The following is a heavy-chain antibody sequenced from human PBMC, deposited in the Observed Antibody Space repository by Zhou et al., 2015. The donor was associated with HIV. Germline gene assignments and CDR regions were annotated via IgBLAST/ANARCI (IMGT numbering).Heavy chain of an antibody. D-gene: IGHD7-27*01. Sequence: QLQLVQSGAELKKPGSSVKVSCKASGRTLGNYGISWVRQAPGQGLEWMGGIIPIFGTASYAQKFQGRVTITADKSTNTAYMDLSSLRSEDTAVYYCAREGWGSWYFDLWGRGTLVSVSS. CDR3: AREGWGSWYFDL. V-gene: IGHV1-69*06. CDR2: IIPIFGTA. CDR1: GRTLGNYG. J-gene: IGHJ2*01.